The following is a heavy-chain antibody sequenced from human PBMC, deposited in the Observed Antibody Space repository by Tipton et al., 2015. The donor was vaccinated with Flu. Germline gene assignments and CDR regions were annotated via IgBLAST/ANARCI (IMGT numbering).Heavy chain of an antibody. J-gene: IGHJ4*02. Sequence: TLSLTCAVYSGSFSGYFWSWIRQPPGKGLEWIGEINHSGSTNYNPSLKSRVTISVDTSKNQFSLKLSSVTAADTAVYYCARSTYYYGSGSSDYWGQGTLVTVSS. CDR2: INHSGST. CDR1: SGSFSGYF. CDR3: ARSTYYYGSGSSDY. V-gene: IGHV4-34*01. D-gene: IGHD3-10*01.